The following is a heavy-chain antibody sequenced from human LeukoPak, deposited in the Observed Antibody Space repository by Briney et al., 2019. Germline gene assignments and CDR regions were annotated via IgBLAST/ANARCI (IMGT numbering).Heavy chain of an antibody. J-gene: IGHJ6*03. CDR3: ARGYYGSGSYYYHYYYYMDV. CDR2: IYHSGST. V-gene: IGHV4-38-2*01. D-gene: IGHD3-10*01. CDR1: GFTFSSYG. Sequence: GSLRLSCAASGFTFSSYGMSWIRQPPGKGLEWIGSIYHSGSTYYNPSLKSRATISVDTSKNQFSLKLSSVTAADTAVYYCARGYYGSGSYYYHYYYYMDVWGKGTTVTVSS.